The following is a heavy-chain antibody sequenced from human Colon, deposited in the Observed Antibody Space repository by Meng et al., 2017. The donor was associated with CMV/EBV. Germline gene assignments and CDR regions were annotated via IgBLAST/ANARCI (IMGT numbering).Heavy chain of an antibody. D-gene: IGHD2-2*01. CDR3: AHRPPRGPDRYCSRTYCAYFGS. CDR2: SSWYDET. J-gene: IGHJ4*02. V-gene: IGHV2-5*01. Sequence: GVGVAWSRQPPGKALQWLALSSWYDETNYSPSLENRLAVTKDTSNNQVVLTMTHMDPVDTATYYCAHRPPRGPDRYCSRTYCAYFGSWGPGTLVTVSS. CDR1: GVG.